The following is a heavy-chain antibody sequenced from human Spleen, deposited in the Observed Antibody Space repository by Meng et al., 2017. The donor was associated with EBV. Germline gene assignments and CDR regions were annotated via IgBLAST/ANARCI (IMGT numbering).Heavy chain of an antibody. CDR3: ARGLVVTALTDY. J-gene: IGHJ4*02. V-gene: IGHV1-8*01. CDR2: MNPNSGNT. CDR1: GYTFTSYD. Sequence: QVQLVQSGGEVTKPGASVKVSCKASGYTFTSYDINWVRQASGQGLEWMGWMNPNSGNTDYAQKFQGRVTMTRDTSISTAYMELSSLTSEDTAVYYCARGLVVTALTDYWGQGTLVTVSS. D-gene: IGHD2-21*02.